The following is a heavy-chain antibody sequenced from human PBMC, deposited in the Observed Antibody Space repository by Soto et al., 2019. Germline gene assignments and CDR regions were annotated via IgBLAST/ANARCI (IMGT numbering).Heavy chain of an antibody. CDR3: TTDLKQFGPMVGVDY. V-gene: IGHV3-15*07. Sequence: GGSLRLSCAASGFTFSNAWMNWVRQAPGKGLEWVGRIKSKTDGGTTDYAAPVKGRYTISRDDSKNTLYLQMNSLKTEDTAVYYCTTDLKQFGPMVGVDYWSQGTLVTVSS. CDR1: GFTFSNAW. J-gene: IGHJ4*02. CDR2: IKSKTDGGTT. D-gene: IGHD6-6*01.